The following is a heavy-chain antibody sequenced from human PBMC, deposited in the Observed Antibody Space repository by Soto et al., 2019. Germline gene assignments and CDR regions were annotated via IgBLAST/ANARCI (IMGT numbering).Heavy chain of an antibody. V-gene: IGHV4-59*08. CDR2: IYYTGST. D-gene: IGHD6-19*01. CDR3: ARRAGAVPGRIDF. J-gene: IGHJ4*02. Sequence: HVQLQESGPGLVKPSETLSLICTVSGDSISSYYWSWIRQPPGKGLEWIGFIYYTGSTNYNPSLTSLVTISVDTSKNQLSLKLSSVTAADTAVYYCARRAGAVPGRIDFWGQGTLVTVSS. CDR1: GDSISSYY.